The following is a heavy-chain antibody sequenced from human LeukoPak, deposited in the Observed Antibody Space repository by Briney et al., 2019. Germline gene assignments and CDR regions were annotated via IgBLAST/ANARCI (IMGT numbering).Heavy chain of an antibody. D-gene: IGHD6-13*01. V-gene: IGHV4-4*07. J-gene: IGHJ4*02. CDR2: IYST. CDR1: GGSISSYS. CDR3: ARGESSGWYYFNY. Sequence: SETLSLTCTVSGGSISSYSWSWIRQPAGKGLEWIGRIYSTNYNPSLKSRVTISVDTPKSQFSLELSSVTAADTAVYYCARGESSGWYYFNYWGQGTLVTVSS.